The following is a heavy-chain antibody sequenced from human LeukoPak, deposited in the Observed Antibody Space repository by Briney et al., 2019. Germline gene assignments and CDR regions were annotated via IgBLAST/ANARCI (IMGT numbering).Heavy chain of an antibody. J-gene: IGHJ3*02. D-gene: IGHD4-23*01. CDR2: INHSGST. CDR3: ARDRDYGGKGDAFDI. CDR1: GGSFSGYY. V-gene: IGHV4-34*01. Sequence: PSETLSLTCAVYGGSFSGYYWSWIRQPPGKGLEWIGEINHSGSTNYNPSLKSRVTISVDTSKNQFSLKLSSVTAADTAVYYCARDRDYGGKGDAFDIWGQGTMVTVSS.